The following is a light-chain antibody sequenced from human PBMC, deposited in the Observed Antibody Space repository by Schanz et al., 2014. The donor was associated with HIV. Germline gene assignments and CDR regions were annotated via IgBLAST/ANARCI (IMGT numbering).Light chain of an antibody. Sequence: DIQMTQSPSPLSASIGDTITITCRASQAIRADLGWYQQKPGRAPKRLIYGASNLQSGVPSRFSGSGSETEFTLTITNLQPDDFATYYCQQYKSSPRTFGQGTKVEIK. V-gene: IGKV1-17*02. CDR3: QQYKSSPRT. J-gene: IGKJ1*01. CDR2: GAS. CDR1: QAIRAD.